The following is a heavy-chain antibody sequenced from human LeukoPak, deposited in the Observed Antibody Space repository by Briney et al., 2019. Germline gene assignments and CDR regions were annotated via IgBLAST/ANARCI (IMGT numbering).Heavy chain of an antibody. Sequence: ASVKVSCKASGYTFTSYDINWVRQATGQGLEWTGWMNPNSGNTGYAQKFQGRVTITRNTSISTAYMELSSLRSEDTAVYYCATRQGSVPYYFDYWGQGTLVTVSS. V-gene: IGHV1-8*03. CDR1: GYTFTSYD. CDR2: MNPNSGNT. D-gene: IGHD2-15*01. J-gene: IGHJ4*02. CDR3: ATRQGSVPYYFDY.